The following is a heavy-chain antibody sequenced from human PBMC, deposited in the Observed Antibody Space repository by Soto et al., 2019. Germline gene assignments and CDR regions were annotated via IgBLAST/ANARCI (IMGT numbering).Heavy chain of an antibody. D-gene: IGHD1-1*01. J-gene: IGHJ4*02. CDR3: ARDLAAMTGTFDC. Sequence: PGGALRLSCAASGFTVSSNYMSWVRQAPGKGLEWVSFIYSDGSTYYADSVKGRFTISRDNSKNTLYLQMSSLRAEDTAVYYCARDLAAMTGTFDCWGQGA. V-gene: IGHV3-66*01. CDR2: IYSDGST. CDR1: GFTVSSNY.